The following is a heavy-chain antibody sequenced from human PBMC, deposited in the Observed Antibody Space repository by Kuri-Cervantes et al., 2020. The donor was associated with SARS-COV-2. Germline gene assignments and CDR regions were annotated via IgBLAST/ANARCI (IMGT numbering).Heavy chain of an antibody. Sequence: SQTLSLTCAVYGGSFSGYNWSWIRQPPGKGLEWIGSIYHSGSTYYNPSLKSRVTISVDTSKNQFSLKLSSVTAADTAVYYCARVVVPAAKGPYYMDVWGEGTTVTVSS. V-gene: IGHV4-34*01. CDR1: GGSFSGYN. J-gene: IGHJ6*03. CDR2: IYHSGST. D-gene: IGHD2-2*01. CDR3: ARVVVPAAKGPYYMDV.